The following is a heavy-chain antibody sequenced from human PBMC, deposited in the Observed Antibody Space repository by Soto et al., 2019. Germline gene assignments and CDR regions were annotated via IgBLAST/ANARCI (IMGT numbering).Heavy chain of an antibody. D-gene: IGHD3-22*01. CDR1: GFSFTNAW. CDR2: IKSKTDGGTT. CDR3: SYYFDSVGVPDFDY. Sequence: EVQLVESGGGLVKPGGSLRLSCAASGFSFTNAWRSWVRQAPGRGLEWVGRIKSKTDGGTTDYAAPVKGRFTISRDESKNTVFLQMNSLKTEDTAVYFCSYYFDSVGVPDFDYWGQGTLVTVSS. J-gene: IGHJ4*02. V-gene: IGHV3-15*01.